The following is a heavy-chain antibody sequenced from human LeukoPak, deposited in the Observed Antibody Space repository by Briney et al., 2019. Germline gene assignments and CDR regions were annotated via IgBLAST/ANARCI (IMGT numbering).Heavy chain of an antibody. CDR3: ARGGARGSSAFDV. J-gene: IGHJ3*01. V-gene: IGHV4-59*02. CDR1: GGSVNDYY. Sequence: WETLSLTCTVSGGSVNDYYWNWIRQPPGKGLEWIGYIYYSGSTDYNPSLKSRVTMSIDTSKNQFSLKLNSVTAADTAVYYCARGGARGSSAFDVWGQGTMVTVSS. CDR2: IYYSGST. D-gene: IGHD3-10*01.